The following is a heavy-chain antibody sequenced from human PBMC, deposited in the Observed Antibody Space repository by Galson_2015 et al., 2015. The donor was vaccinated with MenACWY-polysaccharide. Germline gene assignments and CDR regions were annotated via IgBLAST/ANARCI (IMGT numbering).Heavy chain of an antibody. CDR1: GLTFRGSG. CDR2: IQYDGSKI. Sequence: SLRLSCAASGLTFRGSGMHWVRQAPGKGLEWVAVIQYDGSKIVYADSVKGRFTISRDNSKNTLFLEMNSLGAEDTAVYYCAREGSRIVFHAFDTWGQGTMVTVSS. D-gene: IGHD6-13*01. CDR3: AREGSRIVFHAFDT. J-gene: IGHJ3*02. V-gene: IGHV3-33*01.